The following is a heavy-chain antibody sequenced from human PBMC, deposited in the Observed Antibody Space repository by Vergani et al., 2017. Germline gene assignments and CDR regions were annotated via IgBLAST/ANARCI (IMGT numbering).Heavy chain of an antibody. CDR3: ARRTTMVRGVLEIARYYFDY. D-gene: IGHD3-10*01. J-gene: IGHJ4*02. V-gene: IGHV4-30-4*08. CDR2: IYYSGST. Sequence: QVQLQESGPGLVKPSQTLSLTCTVSNVSINSGDYYWSWIRQPPGKGLEWIGYIYYSGSTYYNPSLKSRVTISVDTSKNQFSLKLSSVTAADTAVYYCARRTTMVRGVLEIARYYFDYWGQGTLVTVSS. CDR1: NVSINSGDYY.